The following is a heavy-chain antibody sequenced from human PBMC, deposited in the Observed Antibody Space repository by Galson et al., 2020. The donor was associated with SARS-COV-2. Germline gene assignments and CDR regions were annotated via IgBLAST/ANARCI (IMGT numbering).Heavy chain of an antibody. Sequence: ASETLSLTCTVSGGSVRRHYWSWIRQSPGKRLEWIGYIYFSGSTRYNPSLMSRVTISGDTSKNQFSLNLNFVSAADTAFYYCARGGSYVRTWFDAWGQGTLVTVST. CDR3: ARGGSYVRTWFDA. CDR2: IYFSGST. J-gene: IGHJ5*02. D-gene: IGHD3-16*01. V-gene: IGHV4-59*02. CDR1: GGSVRRHY.